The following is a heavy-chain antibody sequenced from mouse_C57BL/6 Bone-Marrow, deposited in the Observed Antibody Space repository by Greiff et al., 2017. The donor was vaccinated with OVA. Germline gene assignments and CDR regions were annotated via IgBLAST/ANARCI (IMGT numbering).Heavy chain of an antibody. CDR3: ASYHY. CDR1: GYSITSGYY. Sequence: EVKLMESGPGLVKPSQSLSLTCSVTGYSITSGYYWNWIRQFPGNKLEWMGYISYDGSNNYNPSLKNRISITRDTSKNQFFLKLNSVTTEDTATYYCASYHYWGQGTTLTVSS. CDR2: ISYDGSN. V-gene: IGHV3-6*01. J-gene: IGHJ2*01.